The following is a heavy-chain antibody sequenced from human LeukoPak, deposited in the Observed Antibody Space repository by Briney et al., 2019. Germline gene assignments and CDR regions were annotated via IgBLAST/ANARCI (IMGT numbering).Heavy chain of an antibody. D-gene: IGHD6-19*01. Sequence: PGGSLRLSCAASGFTYSSYAMTWVRQDPGMGLEWVSAMSASGGSTYIADSVKGRFTISRDDSNNTLYLQMNSLRVEDTAVYYCAKGSGGGYSSGSAFDYWGQGTLVTVSS. CDR2: MSASGGST. J-gene: IGHJ4*02. V-gene: IGHV3-23*01. CDR1: GFTYSSYA. CDR3: AKGSGGGYSSGSAFDY.